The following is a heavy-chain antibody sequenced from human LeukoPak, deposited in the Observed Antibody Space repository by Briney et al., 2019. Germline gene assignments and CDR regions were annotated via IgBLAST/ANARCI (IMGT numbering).Heavy chain of an antibody. J-gene: IGHJ3*01. CDR3: ARESGWGLPHAFDF. CDR2: ISYDGSNK. Sequence: GGSLRLSCAASGFTFSSYAMHWVRQAPGQGLEWVAVISYDGSNKYYADSVKGRFTISRDNSKNTLYLQMNSLRAEDTAVLYCARESGWGLPHAFDFWGQGTMVAVSS. CDR1: GFTFSSYA. D-gene: IGHD3-3*01. V-gene: IGHV3-30-3*01.